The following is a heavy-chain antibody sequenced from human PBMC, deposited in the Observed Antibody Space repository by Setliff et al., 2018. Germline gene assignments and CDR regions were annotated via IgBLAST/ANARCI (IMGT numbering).Heavy chain of an antibody. CDR1: GGSISSSSYY. CDR3: ARGPGDCISTSCYPSANFYYYMDV. V-gene: IGHV4-39*07. D-gene: IGHD2-2*01. CDR2: INHSGST. Sequence: PSETLSLTCTVSGGSISSSSYYWGWIRQPPGKGLEWIGEINHSGSTNYNPSLKSRVTISVDTSKNQFSLKLSFVTAADTAVYYCARGPGDCISTSCYPSANFYYYMDVWGKGATVTVSS. J-gene: IGHJ6*03.